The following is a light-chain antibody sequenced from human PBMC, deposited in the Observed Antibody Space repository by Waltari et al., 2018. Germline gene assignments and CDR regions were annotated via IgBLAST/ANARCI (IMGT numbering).Light chain of an antibody. CDR1: SSNIGAGHD. J-gene: IGLJ3*02. CDR2: GNN. Sequence: QSILTQPTSVSGAPGQRVTISCTGSSSNIGAGHDVHWYQAFPGTAPKRLIYGNNHRPSGVPDRVAGSKAGSSASLAINGLQAEDEADYYCQSFDSNVRDGVVFGGGTKVTVL. CDR3: QSFDSNVRDGVV. V-gene: IGLV1-40*01.